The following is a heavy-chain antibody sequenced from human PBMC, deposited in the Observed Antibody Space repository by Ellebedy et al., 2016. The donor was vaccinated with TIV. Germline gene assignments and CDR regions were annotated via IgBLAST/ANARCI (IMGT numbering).Heavy chain of an antibody. D-gene: IGHD6-6*01. CDR3: ARDPGIAARGSRQYYYYYYGMDV. V-gene: IGHV1-18*04. CDR1: GYTFTSYG. J-gene: IGHJ6*02. Sequence: ASVKVSXXASGYTFTSYGISWVRKAPGQGLEWMGWISAYNGNTNYAQKLQGRVTMTTDTSTSTAYMELRSLRSDDTAVYYCARDPGIAARGSRQYYYYYYGMDVWGQGTTVTVSS. CDR2: ISAYNGNT.